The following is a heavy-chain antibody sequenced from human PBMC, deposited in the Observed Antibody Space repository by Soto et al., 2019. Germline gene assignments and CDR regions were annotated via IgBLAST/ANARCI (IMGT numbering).Heavy chain of an antibody. J-gene: IGHJ1*01. CDR3: ARDNERYCSGGSCYSEYFQH. V-gene: IGHV3-21*01. D-gene: IGHD2-15*01. Sequence: GGSLRLSCAASGFTFSSYSMNWVRQAPGKGLEWVSSISSSSSYIYYADSVKGRFTISRDNAKNSLYLQMNSLRAEDTAVYYCARDNERYCSGGSCYSEYFQHGGQGTLVTVPQ. CDR2: ISSSSSYI. CDR1: GFTFSSYS.